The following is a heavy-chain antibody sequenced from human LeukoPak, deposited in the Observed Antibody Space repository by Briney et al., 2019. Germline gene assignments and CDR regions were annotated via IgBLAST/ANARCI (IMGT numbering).Heavy chain of an antibody. V-gene: IGHV3-48*01. CDR3: ARGGPETFDI. CDR2: IDSSGSTI. CDR1: GFTFSDYK. Sequence: GGSLRLSCAASGFTFSDYKMTWVRQAPGKGLEWVSYIDSSGSTIFYADSVKGRFTISRDNAKNSLYLQMNSLRAEDTAVYYCARGGPETFDIWGQGTMVTVSS. D-gene: IGHD3-10*01. J-gene: IGHJ3*02.